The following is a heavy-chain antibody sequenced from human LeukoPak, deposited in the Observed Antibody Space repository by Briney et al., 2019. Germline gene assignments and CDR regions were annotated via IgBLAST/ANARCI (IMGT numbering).Heavy chain of an antibody. CDR2: INPNSGGT. CDR1: GYTFTGYF. Sequence: ASVKVSCKASGYTFTGYFMHLVRHAAGQGLECMGFINPNSGGTNYAQKFQGRVTMTRDTSISTAYMELSRLRSDDTAVYYCARLAVPGVAVSRWFDPWGQGTLVTVSS. CDR3: ARLAVPGVAVSRWFDP. V-gene: IGHV1-2*02. D-gene: IGHD6-19*01. J-gene: IGHJ5*02.